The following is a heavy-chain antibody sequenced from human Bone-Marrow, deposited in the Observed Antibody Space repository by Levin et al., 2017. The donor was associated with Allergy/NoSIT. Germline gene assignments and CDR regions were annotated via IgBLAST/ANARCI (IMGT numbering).Heavy chain of an antibody. J-gene: IGHJ4*02. D-gene: IGHD4-17*01. V-gene: IGHV1-2*06. CDR1: GYTFTDYY. Sequence: PEASVKVSCKASGYTFTDYYMHWVRQAPGQGLEWMGRINPNSGGTNYAQKFQGRVTMTRDTSISTAYMDLSSLRSDDTAVYYCARINYGDYSGYWGQGTLVTVSS. CDR2: INPNSGGT. CDR3: ARINYGDYSGY.